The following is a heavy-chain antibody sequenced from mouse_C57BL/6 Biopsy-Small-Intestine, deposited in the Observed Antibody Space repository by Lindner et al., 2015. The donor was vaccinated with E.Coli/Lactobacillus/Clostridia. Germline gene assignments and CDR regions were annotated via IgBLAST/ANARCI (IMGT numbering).Heavy chain of an antibody. Sequence: VQLQEPGGGLVKPGGSLKLSCAASGFTFSDYGMHWVRQAPEKGLEWVAYISCDSSIIYYADTMKGRFTISRDNAKNTLFLQMTSLRSEDTAMYYCIRDSNFEGYYFAYWGQGTTLTVSS. CDR2: ISCDSSII. D-gene: IGHD2-5*01. CDR3: IRDSNFEGYYFAY. J-gene: IGHJ2*01. CDR1: GFTFSDYG. V-gene: IGHV5-17*01.